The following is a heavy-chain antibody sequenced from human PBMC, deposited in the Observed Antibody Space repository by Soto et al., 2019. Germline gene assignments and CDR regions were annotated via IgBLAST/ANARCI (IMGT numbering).Heavy chain of an antibody. CDR1: GYIFTGYY. Sequence: QVQLVQFGAEVKKPGASVKVSCKASGYIFTGYYMHWLRQAPGQGLEWMGWFNPNSGGTKYAQKFQGRVTRTNDTSINTAYMELSGLISDDTAVYYCARGDFDSSANYYAGWFDPWGQGTLVTVSS. V-gene: IGHV1-2*02. J-gene: IGHJ5*02. D-gene: IGHD3-22*01. CDR2: FNPNSGGT. CDR3: ARGDFDSSANYYAGWFDP.